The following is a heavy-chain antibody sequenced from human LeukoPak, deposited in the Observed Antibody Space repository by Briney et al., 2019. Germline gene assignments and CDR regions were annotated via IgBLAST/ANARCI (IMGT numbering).Heavy chain of an antibody. V-gene: IGHV3-53*01. CDR2: IYSGGST. Sequence: PGGSLRLSCAASGFTVSSNYMSWVRQAPGKGLEWVSVIYSGGSTYYADSVKGRFTISRDNAKNSLYLQMNSLRAEDTAVYYCARNYYDFWSGYYRGFDYWGQGTLVTVSS. CDR3: ARNYYDFWSGYYRGFDY. J-gene: IGHJ4*02. D-gene: IGHD3-3*01. CDR1: GFTVSSNY.